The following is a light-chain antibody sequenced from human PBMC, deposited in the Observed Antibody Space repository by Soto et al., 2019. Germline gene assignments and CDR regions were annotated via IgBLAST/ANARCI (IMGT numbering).Light chain of an antibody. V-gene: IGKV1-39*01. Sequence: DIQMTQSPSSLSASVGDRVTITCRASQTSNSNLNWYQQRPGKAPNLLIYASSSLQSGVPPRFSGSGSGTDFTLTISSLQPEDFATYYCQQTYTTPITFGQGTRLEIK. CDR3: QQTYTTPIT. CDR2: ASS. J-gene: IGKJ5*01. CDR1: QTSNSN.